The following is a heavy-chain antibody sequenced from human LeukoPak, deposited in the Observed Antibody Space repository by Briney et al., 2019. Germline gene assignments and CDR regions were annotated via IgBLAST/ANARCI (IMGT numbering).Heavy chain of an antibody. CDR3: AREDTGDLAFDY. D-gene: IGHD1-1*01. CDR1: GFTVSSHY. J-gene: IGHJ4*02. Sequence: GGSLTLSCAASGFTVSSHYLTWVRQAPGRGLEWVSVIYRDGKTYYADSVKGRFTISRDNSKNTLYLQMNSLKTEDTAVYYCAREDTGDLAFDYWGQGTLVTVSS. V-gene: IGHV3-66*02. CDR2: IYRDGKT.